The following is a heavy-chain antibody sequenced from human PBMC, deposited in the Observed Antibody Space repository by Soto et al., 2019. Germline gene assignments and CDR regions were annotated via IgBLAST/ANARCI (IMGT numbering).Heavy chain of an antibody. CDR2: ISSSSSSI. D-gene: IGHD4-17*01. CDR1: GFTFSSHS. V-gene: IGHV3-48*01. Sequence: EVQLVESGGGLVQPGGSLRLSCAASGFTFSSHSMNWVRQAPGKGLEWVSYISSSSSSIYYADSVKGRFTISRDNAKNSLYLQMNSLRAEDTAIYYCARVDNDDYDDAFDIWGQGTMVTVSS. CDR3: ARVDNDDYDDAFDI. J-gene: IGHJ3*02.